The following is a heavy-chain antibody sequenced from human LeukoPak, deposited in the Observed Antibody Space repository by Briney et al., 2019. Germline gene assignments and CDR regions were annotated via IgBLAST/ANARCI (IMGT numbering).Heavy chain of an antibody. CDR3: ARTDYHGSGWYGDFDY. D-gene: IGHD6-19*01. CDR2: IIPVFGTA. Sequence: SVKVSCKASGGTFSSYAISWVRQAPGQGLEWMGGIIPVFGTANYAQKFQGRVTITTDESTSTDYMELSSLRSEDTAVYYCARTDYHGSGWYGDFDYWGQGTLVTVSS. CDR1: GGTFSSYA. J-gene: IGHJ4*02. V-gene: IGHV1-69*05.